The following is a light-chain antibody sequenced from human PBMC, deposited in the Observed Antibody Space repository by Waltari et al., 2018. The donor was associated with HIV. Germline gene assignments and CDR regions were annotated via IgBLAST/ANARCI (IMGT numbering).Light chain of an antibody. CDR3: AVWDGSLSVGV. CDR2: RSY. Sequence: QSVLTQPPSASGTPGQRVTISCSGSSSNVGSYNVYWYQQVPGTAPKLLIYRSYQRPAGVPDRFSGSKPGTSASLAISGLRSEDEADYYCAVWDGSLSVGVFGGGTKVTVL. J-gene: IGLJ2*01. V-gene: IGLV1-47*01. CDR1: SSNVGSYN.